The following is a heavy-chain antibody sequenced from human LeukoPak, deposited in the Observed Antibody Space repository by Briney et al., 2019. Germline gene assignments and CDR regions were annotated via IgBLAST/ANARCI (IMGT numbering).Heavy chain of an antibody. D-gene: IGHD5-12*01. V-gene: IGHV4-30-4*01. Sequence: PSETLSLTCTVSGGSISSGDYYWSWIRQPPGKGLEWIGYIYYSGSTYYNPSLKSRVTISVDTSKNQFSLKLSSVTAADTAVYYCARARGWGAFDIWGQGTMVTVSS. CDR2: IYYSGST. J-gene: IGHJ3*02. CDR1: GGSISSGDYY. CDR3: ARARGWGAFDI.